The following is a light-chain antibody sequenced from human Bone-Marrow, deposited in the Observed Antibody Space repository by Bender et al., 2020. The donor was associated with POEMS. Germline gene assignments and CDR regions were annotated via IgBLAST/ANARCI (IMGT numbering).Light chain of an antibody. J-gene: IGLJ2*01. V-gene: IGLV2-23*01. CDR2: ADS. CDR3: CSYASANTYV. Sequence: QSALTQPASVSGSPGQSITISCTGTSSDVGGYNLVSWYQQHPGKVPTLIFFADSKRPSGVSNRFSGSKSGNTASLTISGLQAEDEADYSCCSYASANTYVFGGGTKLTVL. CDR1: SSDVGGYNL.